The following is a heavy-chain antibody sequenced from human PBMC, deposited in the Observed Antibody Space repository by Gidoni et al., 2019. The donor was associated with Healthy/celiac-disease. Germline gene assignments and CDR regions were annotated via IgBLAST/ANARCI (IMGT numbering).Heavy chain of an antibody. CDR1: GGSFRGYY. V-gene: IGHV4-34*01. Sequence: QVQLQQWGAGLLKPSETLSLTCAVYGGSFRGYYWSWIRQPPGKGLEWIGEINHSGSTNYNPSLKSRVTISVDTSKNQFSLKLSSVTAADTAVYYCARAGSSGYPFDYWGQGTLVTVSP. CDR2: INHSGST. CDR3: ARAGSSGYPFDY. J-gene: IGHJ4*02. D-gene: IGHD3-22*01.